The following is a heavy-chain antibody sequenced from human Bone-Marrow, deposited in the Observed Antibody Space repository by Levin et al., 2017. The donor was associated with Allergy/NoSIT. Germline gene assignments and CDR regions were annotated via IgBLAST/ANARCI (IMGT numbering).Heavy chain of an antibody. J-gene: IGHJ4*02. CDR1: GFSFNNYG. D-gene: IGHD2-2*01. CDR2: ISNDGSHK. Sequence: GASVKVSCAASGFSFNNYGMHWVRQAPGKGLEWVAVISNDGSHKYYTDSVKGRFTISRDNSKNTLYLQMTSLRAEDTAVYYCAKPLEYCISTTCCPGTYWGQGTLVTVSS. V-gene: IGHV3-30*18. CDR3: AKPLEYCISTTCCPGTY.